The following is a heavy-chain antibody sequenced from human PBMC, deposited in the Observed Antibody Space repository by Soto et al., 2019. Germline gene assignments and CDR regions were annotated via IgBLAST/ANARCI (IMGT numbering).Heavy chain of an antibody. CDR2: ISHSGNT. D-gene: IGHD2-15*01. CDR1: GGSISSGGYY. Sequence: QVQLQESGPGLVKPSQTLSLTCTVSGGSISSGGYYWTWIRQPPGKGLEWIGYISHSGNTYCNSSFRGRLTMSLDTSRIHFSRSVSSVTAADTAVYYCGSYYCCGPRCPGLDVWGLGTTVTVSS. V-gene: IGHV4-30-4*01. J-gene: IGHJ6*02. CDR3: GSYYCCGPRCPGLDV.